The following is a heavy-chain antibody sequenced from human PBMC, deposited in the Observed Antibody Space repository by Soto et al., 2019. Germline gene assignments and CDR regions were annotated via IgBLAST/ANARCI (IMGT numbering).Heavy chain of an antibody. V-gene: IGHV3-15*01. CDR2: IKSKTDGGTA. J-gene: IGHJ4*02. CDR3: TTGIYYDILTGYHNVAY. Sequence: GGSLRLSCVASGFNLSHPWMAWVRQAAGKGLEWVGRIKSKTDGGTADYAAPVKGRATISRDDSKNTVYLQMNSLKTEDTAVYYCTTGIYYDILTGYHNVAYWGQGALVTVSS. D-gene: IGHD3-9*01. CDR1: GFNLSHPW.